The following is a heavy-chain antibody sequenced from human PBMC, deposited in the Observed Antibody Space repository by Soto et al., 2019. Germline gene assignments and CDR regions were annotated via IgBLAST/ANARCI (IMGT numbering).Heavy chain of an antibody. J-gene: IGHJ6*02. D-gene: IGHD3-16*01. Sequence: ASLKVSCKASGYTFTGYYMHWVRQAPGQGLEWMGWINPNSGGTNYAQKFQGWVTMTRDTAISTAYMELSRLRSDDTAVYYCAKCMGVPYYYGMDVWGQGTTVTV. CDR3: AKCMGVPYYYGMDV. V-gene: IGHV1-2*04. CDR2: INPNSGGT. CDR1: GYTFTGYY.